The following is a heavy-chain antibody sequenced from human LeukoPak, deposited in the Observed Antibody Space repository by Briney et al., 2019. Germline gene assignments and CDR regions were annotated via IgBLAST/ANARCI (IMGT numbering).Heavy chain of an antibody. Sequence: GGSLRLSCAASGFTFSSYAMSWVRQAPGKGLEWVSAISGSGGSIYYADSVKGRFTISRDNSKNTLYLQMNSLRAEDTAVYYFAKDRGVGDIVVVPAEAFDIWGQGTMVTVSS. D-gene: IGHD2-2*01. CDR3: AKDRGVGDIVVVPAEAFDI. V-gene: IGHV3-23*01. CDR2: ISGSGGSI. J-gene: IGHJ3*02. CDR1: GFTFSSYA.